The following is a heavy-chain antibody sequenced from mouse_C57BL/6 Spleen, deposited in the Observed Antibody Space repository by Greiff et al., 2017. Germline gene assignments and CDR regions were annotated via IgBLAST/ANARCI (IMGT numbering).Heavy chain of an antibody. CDR1: GFTFSNYW. V-gene: IGHV6-3*01. CDR2: IRLKSDNYAT. J-gene: IGHJ3*01. Sequence: EVQLVESGGGLVQPGGSMKLSCVASGFTFSNYWMNWVRQSPEKGLEWVAQIRLKSDNYATHYAESVKGRFTISRDDSKSSVYLQMNNLRAEDTGIYYCTSPSSWCAYWGQGTLVTVSA. CDR3: TSPSSWCAY.